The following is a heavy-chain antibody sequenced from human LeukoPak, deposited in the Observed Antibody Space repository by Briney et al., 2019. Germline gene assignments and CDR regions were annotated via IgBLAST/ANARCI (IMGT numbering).Heavy chain of an antibody. CDR3: ARGARNHTVRGVIGPFDY. V-gene: IGHV3-21*01. Sequence: GGSLRLSCAASGFTLSSYSMNWVRQAPGKGLEWVSSISSSSSYIYYADSVKGRFTISRDNAKNSLYLQMNSLRAEDTAVYYCARGARNHTVRGVIGPFDYWGQGILVTVSS. CDR2: ISSSSSYI. D-gene: IGHD3-10*01. CDR1: GFTLSSYS. J-gene: IGHJ4*02.